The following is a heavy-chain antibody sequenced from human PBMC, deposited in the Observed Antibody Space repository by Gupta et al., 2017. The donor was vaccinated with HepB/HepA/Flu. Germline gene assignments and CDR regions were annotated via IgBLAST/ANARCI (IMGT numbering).Heavy chain of an antibody. CDR2: INPSGGRT. CDR1: GYTFTNYY. J-gene: IGHJ4*02. D-gene: IGHD4-11*01. V-gene: IGHV1-46*01. CDR3: ARGHDYSNYGDY. Sequence: QVQLVQSGAEVKKPGASVKVSCKASGYTFTNYYVHWVRQAPGQGLEWMGIINPSGGRTSYAQKFQGRVTMTRDTSTSTVYMELASLRSEDTAMYYCARGHDYSNYGDYWGQGTLVTVSS.